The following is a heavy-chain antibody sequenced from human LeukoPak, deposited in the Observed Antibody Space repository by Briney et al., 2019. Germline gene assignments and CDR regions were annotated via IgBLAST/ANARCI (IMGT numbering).Heavy chain of an antibody. D-gene: IGHD1-26*01. CDR3: ARAVGAIPFDY. CDR1: GVSISSDTYY. V-gene: IGHV4-30-4*02. J-gene: IGHJ4*02. CDR2: IYYSGAA. Sequence: PSETLSLTCTVSGVSISSDTYYWSWIRQPPGKGLEWIGYIYYSGAAYYSPSLKSRVTISVNTSKNQFSLRLSSVTAADTAAYYCARAVGAIPFDYWGQGTLVTVSS.